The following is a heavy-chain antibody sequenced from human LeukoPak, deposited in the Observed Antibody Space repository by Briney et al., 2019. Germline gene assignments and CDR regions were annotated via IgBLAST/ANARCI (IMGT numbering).Heavy chain of an antibody. Sequence: SVKVSCKASGFTFSSSAVQWVRQARGQRLEWIGWIDVGSGNTNNARKFQERVTITRDMSTSTVYMELSGLRSEDTAVYYCAADLGLWGQGTLVTVSS. CDR3: AADLGL. CDR1: GFTFSSSA. CDR2: IDVGSGNT. J-gene: IGHJ4*02. V-gene: IGHV1-58*01.